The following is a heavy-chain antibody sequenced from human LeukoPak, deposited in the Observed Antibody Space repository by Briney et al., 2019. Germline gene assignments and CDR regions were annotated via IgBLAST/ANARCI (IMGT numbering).Heavy chain of an antibody. CDR1: GDSMNSYF. D-gene: IGHD6-13*01. J-gene: IGHJ5*02. Sequence: ETLSLACTVSGDSMNSYFWTWIRQPAGKGLEWIGRISTSEDTNYNPSLKSRVTMSIDTSKNQFSLKLSSVTAADTAVYYCARDHGLASAWFDPWGQGTLVTVSS. CDR2: ISTSEDT. V-gene: IGHV4-4*07. CDR3: ARDHGLASAWFDP.